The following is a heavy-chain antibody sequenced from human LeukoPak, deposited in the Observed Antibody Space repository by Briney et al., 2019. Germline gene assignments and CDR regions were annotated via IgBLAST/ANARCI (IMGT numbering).Heavy chain of an antibody. CDR1: GFTFSSYA. D-gene: IGHD3-10*01. CDR3: VKVRTGSGSSAFDP. CDR2: ISSNGGST. V-gene: IGHV3-64D*06. Sequence: GGSLRLSCSASGFTFSSYAMHWVRQAPGKGLEYVSAISSNGGSTYYADSVKGRFTISRDNSKNTLYLQMSSLRAEDTAVYYCVKVRTGSGSSAFDPWGQGTLVTVSS. J-gene: IGHJ5*02.